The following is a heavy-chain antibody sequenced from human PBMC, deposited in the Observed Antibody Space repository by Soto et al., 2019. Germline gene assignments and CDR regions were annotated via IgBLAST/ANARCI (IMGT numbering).Heavy chain of an antibody. CDR1: GYTFTSYG. Sequence: GASVKVSCKAPGYTFTSYGISWVRQAPGQGLEWMGWISAYNGNTNYAQKLQGRVTMTTDTSTSTAYMELRSLRSDDTAVYYCARDPAVLERRFPWFDPWGQGTLVTVSS. J-gene: IGHJ5*02. CDR3: ARDPAVLERRFPWFDP. D-gene: IGHD1-1*01. CDR2: ISAYNGNT. V-gene: IGHV1-18*01.